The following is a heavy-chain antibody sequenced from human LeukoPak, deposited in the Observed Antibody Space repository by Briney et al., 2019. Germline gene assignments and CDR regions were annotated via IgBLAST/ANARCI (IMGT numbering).Heavy chain of an antibody. J-gene: IGHJ4*02. V-gene: IGHV1-2*02. CDR1: GYTFTGYY. Sequence: GASVKVSRKASGYTFTGYYMHWVRQAPGQGLEWMGWINPNSGGTNYAQKFQGRVTMTRDTSISTAYMELSRLRSDDTAVYYCAISSGSYYRDLSYWGQGTLVTVSS. CDR2: INPNSGGT. D-gene: IGHD3-10*01. CDR3: AISSGSYYRDLSY.